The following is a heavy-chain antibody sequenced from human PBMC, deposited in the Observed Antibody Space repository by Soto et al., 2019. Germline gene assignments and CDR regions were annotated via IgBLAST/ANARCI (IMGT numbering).Heavy chain of an antibody. CDR1: GGSFSGYY. CDR3: ARDRAHFYESSGRLDL. CDR2: INHSGST. J-gene: IGHJ4*02. Sequence: SETLSLTCAVYGGSFSGYYWSWIRQPPGKGLEWIGEINHSGSTNYNPSLKSRVTISVDTSKNQFSLKLSSVTAADTAVYYCARDRAHFYESSGRLDLWGQGMLVTVSS. D-gene: IGHD3-22*01. V-gene: IGHV4-34*01.